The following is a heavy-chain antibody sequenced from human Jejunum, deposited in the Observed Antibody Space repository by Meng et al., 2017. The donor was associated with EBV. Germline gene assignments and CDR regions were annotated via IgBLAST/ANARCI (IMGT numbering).Heavy chain of an antibody. J-gene: IGHJ4*02. CDR3: ARSGAIIGVQGAPDY. D-gene: IGHD3-3*01. CDR1: VGSFVVYV. V-gene: IGHV4-34*01. CDR2: INQVGST. Sequence: VQVKHGGPGLLEPPGTLSLTWAVSVGSFVVYVWTWIRQAPGKGLGCIGEINQVGSTNYNPSLKSRVTISVDTSNIQFSLKVTPVTAADTAVYYCARSGAIIGVQGAPDYWGQGTLVTVSS.